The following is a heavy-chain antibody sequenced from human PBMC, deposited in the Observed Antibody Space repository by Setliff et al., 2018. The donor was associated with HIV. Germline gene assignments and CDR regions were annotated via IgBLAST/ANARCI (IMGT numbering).Heavy chain of an antibody. V-gene: IGHV4-59*01. CDR2: IYNTGST. D-gene: IGHD6-13*01. CDR1: GGSISNYY. Sequence: LSLTCTVSGGSISNYYWSWIRQPPGKGLEWIGYIYNTGSTNYNPSLKSRVTISIDTSKNQFSLKLSSVTAADTAVYYCARVPTRATADYYYYYMDVWGKGTTVAVSS. CDR3: ARVPTRATADYYYYYMDV. J-gene: IGHJ6*03.